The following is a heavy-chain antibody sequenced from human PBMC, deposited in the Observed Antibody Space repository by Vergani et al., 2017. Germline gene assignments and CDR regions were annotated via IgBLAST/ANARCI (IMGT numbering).Heavy chain of an antibody. D-gene: IGHD2-2*01. CDR3: ASSILSSTSCFD. CDR1: GFTSSSYS. V-gene: IGHV3-21*01. J-gene: IGHJ4*02. Sequence: EVQLVESGGGLVKPGGSLRLSCAASGFTSSSYSMNWVRQAPGKGLEWVSSISSSSSYIYYADSEKGRFTISRDNAKNSLYLQMNSLRAEDTAVYYCASSILSSTSCFDWGQGTLVTVSS. CDR2: ISSSSSYI.